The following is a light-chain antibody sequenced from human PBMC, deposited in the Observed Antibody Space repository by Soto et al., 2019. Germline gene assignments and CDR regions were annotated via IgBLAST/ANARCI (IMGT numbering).Light chain of an antibody. J-gene: IGKJ1*01. CDR1: QSVSSRY. CDR2: GAS. V-gene: IGKV3-20*01. Sequence: EIVLTQSPGTLSLSPGERATLSCRASQSVSSRYLGWYQQKPGQALRLLIYGASSRATGIPDRFSGSGSGTDFTLTISRLEPEDFAVYYCQQYRSSPRTFGQGTKVEIK. CDR3: QQYRSSPRT.